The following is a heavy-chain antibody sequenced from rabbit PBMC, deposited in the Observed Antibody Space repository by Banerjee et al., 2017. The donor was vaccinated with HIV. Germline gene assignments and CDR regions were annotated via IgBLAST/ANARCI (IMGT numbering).Heavy chain of an antibody. CDR3: AGEDAADGAVYFNL. J-gene: IGHJ4*01. CDR1: GFSFSSSYW. D-gene: IGHD2-1*01. CDR2: IATSSGNT. V-gene: IGHV1S45*01. Sequence: QEQLEESGGDLVKPEGSLTLTCTASGFSFSSSYWICWVRQAPGKGLQWIGCIATSSGNTYYMSWVNGRFTISKTSSTTVTLQMTSLTVADTATYFCAGEDAADGAVYFNLWGPGTLVTVS.